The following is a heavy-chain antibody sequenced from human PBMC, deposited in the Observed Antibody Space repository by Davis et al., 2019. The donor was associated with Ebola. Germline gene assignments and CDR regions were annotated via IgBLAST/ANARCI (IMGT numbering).Heavy chain of an antibody. CDR3: AKGSYDYVWGTFRYFFDY. CDR1: GFTFSHNA. V-gene: IGHV3-23*01. CDR2: ISGGGTYT. Sequence: GESLKISCAASGFTFSHNAMNWVRQAPGKGLERVSTISGGGTYTYYADSVKGRFTISRDNSNNTLYLQMNSLRAEDTALYYCAKGSYDYVWGTFRYFFDYWGQGTLVTVSS. J-gene: IGHJ4*02. D-gene: IGHD3-16*02.